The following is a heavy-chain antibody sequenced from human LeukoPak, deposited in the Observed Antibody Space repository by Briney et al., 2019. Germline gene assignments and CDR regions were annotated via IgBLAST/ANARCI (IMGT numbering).Heavy chain of an antibody. J-gene: IGHJ4*02. D-gene: IGHD7-27*01. Sequence: PSETLSLTCTVSGGPLSSYYWSWIRQPPGKGLEWIGYIYYSGSTDYNPSLKSRVTISVDTSKNQFSLKLSSVTAADTAVYYCARKIWGSYFDYWGQGTLVTVSS. CDR1: GGPLSSYY. CDR3: ARKIWGSYFDY. V-gene: IGHV4-59*01. CDR2: IYYSGST.